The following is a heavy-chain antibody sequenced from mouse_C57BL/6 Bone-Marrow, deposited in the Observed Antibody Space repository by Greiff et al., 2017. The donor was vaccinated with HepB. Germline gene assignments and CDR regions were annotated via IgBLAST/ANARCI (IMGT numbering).Heavy chain of an antibody. CDR1: GFSLSTSGMG. CDR2: IYWDDDK. V-gene: IGHV8-12*01. J-gene: IGHJ4*01. D-gene: IGHD2-4*01. CDR3: ARSYDYDGYYAMDY. Sequence: QVTLKESGPGILQSSQTLSLTCSFSGFSLSTSGMGVSWIRQPSGKGLEWLAHIYWDDDKRYNPSLKSRLTISKDSSRNQVFLKITSVDTADTATYYCARSYDYDGYYAMDYWGQGTSVTVSS.